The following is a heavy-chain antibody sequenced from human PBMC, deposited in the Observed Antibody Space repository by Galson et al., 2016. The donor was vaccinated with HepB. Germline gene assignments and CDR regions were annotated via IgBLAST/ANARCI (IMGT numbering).Heavy chain of an antibody. J-gene: IGHJ4*02. CDR3: VRGDDYSALGY. V-gene: IGHV3-74*01. Sequence: LRLSCAASGFTVSNYWMHWVRQAPGKGLVWVSRISRGENIITYADSVKGRFTISRDSARNSLYLQMNSLRAEDTAVYYCVRGDDYSALGYWGQGTLVTVSS. CDR2: ISRGENII. CDR1: GFTVSNYW. D-gene: IGHD5-12*01.